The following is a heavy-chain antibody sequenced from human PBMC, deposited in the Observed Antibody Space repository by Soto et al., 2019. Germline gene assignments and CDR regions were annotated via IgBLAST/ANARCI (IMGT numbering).Heavy chain of an antibody. V-gene: IGHV4-39*01. Sequence: SETLSLPIPVSGCSNSRGSYYWGWLRQPPGKGLEWIGSIYYSGSTYYNPSLKSRGTISGGTAKNQFPLKLGPVTASTPGVYYSPTHSRSGKSGGYFDYWGQRNLVTVYS. J-gene: IGHJ4*02. D-gene: IGHD3-10*01. CDR2: IYYSGST. CDR3: PTHSRSGKSGGYFDY. CDR1: GCSNSRGSYY.